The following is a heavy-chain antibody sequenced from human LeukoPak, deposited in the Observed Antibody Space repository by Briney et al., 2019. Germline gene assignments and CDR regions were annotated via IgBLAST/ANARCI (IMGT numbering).Heavy chain of an antibody. CDR3: ARPHSSSLYVFDY. Sequence: ASVKVSCKTSGYTFTGYYIHWVRQAPGQGLEWMGWIIPNSGGTNYAQKFQGRVAMTRDTSISTAYMELSRLGSDDTAVYYCARPHSSSLYVFDYWGQGTLVTVSS. V-gene: IGHV1-2*02. CDR1: GYTFTGYY. J-gene: IGHJ4*02. D-gene: IGHD6-19*01. CDR2: IIPNSGGT.